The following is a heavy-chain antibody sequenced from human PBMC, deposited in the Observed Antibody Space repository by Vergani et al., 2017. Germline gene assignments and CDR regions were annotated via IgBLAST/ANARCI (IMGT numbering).Heavy chain of an antibody. V-gene: IGHV5-51*03. J-gene: IGHJ4*02. CDR2: LYPGDSDT. CDR3: ARRDGHTEADFDY. CDR1: GYSFTSYW. Sequence: EVQLVQSGAEVKQPGASLKISCKGSGYSFTSYWIVCVRQMPGKGLEWMVILYPGDSDTRYRPSFQGQVTISADKSISTAYLQWSSLKASDTAMYYCARRDGHTEADFDYWGQGTLVTVSS.